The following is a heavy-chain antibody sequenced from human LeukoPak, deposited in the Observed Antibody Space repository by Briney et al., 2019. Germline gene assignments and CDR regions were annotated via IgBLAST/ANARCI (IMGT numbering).Heavy chain of an antibody. CDR3: ASDYRRTMEYFDY. J-gene: IGHJ4*02. V-gene: IGHV4-39*01. CDR2: IYYSGST. Sequence: PSETLSLTCTISGGSISSSSYYWGWIRQPPGKGLEWIGSIYYSGSTYYNPSLKSRVTISVDTSENQFSLKLSSVTAADTAVYYCASDYRRTMEYFDYWGQGTLVTVSS. CDR1: GGSISSSSYY. D-gene: IGHD4-11*01.